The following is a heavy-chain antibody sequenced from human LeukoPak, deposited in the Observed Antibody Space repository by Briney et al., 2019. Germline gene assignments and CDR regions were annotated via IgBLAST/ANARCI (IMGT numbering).Heavy chain of an antibody. J-gene: IGHJ4*02. D-gene: IGHD6-19*01. CDR2: ISYDGSNK. V-gene: IGHV3-30-3*01. Sequence: GGSLRLSCAASGFTFSSYAMHCVRQAPGKGLEWVAVISYDGSNKYYPDSVKGRFTISRDNSKNTLYLQMNSLRAEDTAVYYCARAGRKWLVPDYWGQGTLVTVSS. CDR1: GFTFSSYA. CDR3: ARAGRKWLVPDY.